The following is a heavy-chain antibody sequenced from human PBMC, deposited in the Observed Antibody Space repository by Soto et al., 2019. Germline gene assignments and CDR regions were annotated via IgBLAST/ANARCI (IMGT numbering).Heavy chain of an antibody. Sequence: GXSVKVSCKASGYTFAGYYMHWVREAPVQGLEWMGWINPNSGGTNYAQKFQGRVTMTRDTSISTAYMELSRLRSDDTAVYYCARPSPTSGMDVWGQGTTVTVSS. CDR1: GYTFAGYY. D-gene: IGHD5-12*01. J-gene: IGHJ6*02. V-gene: IGHV1-2*02. CDR2: INPNSGGT. CDR3: ARPSPTSGMDV.